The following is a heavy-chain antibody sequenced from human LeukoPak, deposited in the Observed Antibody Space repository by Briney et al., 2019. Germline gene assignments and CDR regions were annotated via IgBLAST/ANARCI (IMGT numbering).Heavy chain of an antibody. CDR3: ARDWMRYCSSNSCYLYYMDV. V-gene: IGHV3-7*01. D-gene: IGHD2-2*01. CDR1: GFTFSSYW. CDR2: IKEDGSEK. Sequence: GGSLRLSCAASGFTFSSYWMSWVRQAPGKGLEWVVNIKEDGSEKDYVDSVRGRFTISRDDARNSLYLQMNSLRSEETAVYYCARDWMRYCSSNSCYLYYMDVWGKGTTVTVSS. J-gene: IGHJ6*03.